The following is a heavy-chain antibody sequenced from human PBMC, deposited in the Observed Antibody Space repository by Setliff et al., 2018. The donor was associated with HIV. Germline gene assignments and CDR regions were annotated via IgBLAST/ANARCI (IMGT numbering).Heavy chain of an antibody. J-gene: IGHJ4*02. V-gene: IGHV4-4*02. CDR2: IYHGGST. CDR1: GGSISSSNW. D-gene: IGHD3-10*01. CDR3: ARDLAWPGYFDY. Sequence: TETLSLTCAVSGGSISSSNWWSWVRQPPGKGLEGIGEIYHGGSTNYNLSLKSRVTISVDKSKNQFSLKLSSVTAADTAVYYCARDLAWPGYFDYWGQGTLVTVSS.